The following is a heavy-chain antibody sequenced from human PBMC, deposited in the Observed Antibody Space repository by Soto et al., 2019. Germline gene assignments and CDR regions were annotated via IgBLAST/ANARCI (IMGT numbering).Heavy chain of an antibody. D-gene: IGHD3-3*01. CDR2: ISYDGSNK. Sequence: GGSLRLSCAASGFTFSSYGMHWVRQAPGKGLEWVAVISYDGSNKYYADSVKGRFTISRDNSKNTLYLQMNSLRAEDTAVYYCAKAPGADFWSGYYIDSNNWFDPWGQGTLVTVSS. CDR3: AKAPGADFWSGYYIDSNNWFDP. CDR1: GFTFSSYG. V-gene: IGHV3-30*18. J-gene: IGHJ5*02.